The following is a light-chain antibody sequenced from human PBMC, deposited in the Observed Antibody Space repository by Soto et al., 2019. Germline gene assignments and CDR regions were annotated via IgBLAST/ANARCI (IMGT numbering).Light chain of an antibody. CDR3: CAFVRSNALL. Sequence: SVLTQPASVSGSPGQSITISCTGTSSDVGSYNLVSWYQHHPGKAPKFIIYEDNKRPSGVSNRFSGSKSGNTASLTISGLQAEDEDDDYCCAFVRSNALLFGGGTKLTIL. CDR2: EDN. CDR1: SSDVGSYNL. V-gene: IGLV2-23*01. J-gene: IGLJ2*01.